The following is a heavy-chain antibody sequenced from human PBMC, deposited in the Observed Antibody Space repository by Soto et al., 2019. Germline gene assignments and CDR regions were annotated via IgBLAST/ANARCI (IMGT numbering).Heavy chain of an antibody. CDR3: ARFRQHHGADYYYYGMDV. CDR2: IWYDGSNK. J-gene: IGHJ6*02. Sequence: QVQLVESGGGVVQPGRSLRLSCAASGFTFSSYGMHWVRQAPGKGLEWVAVIWYDGSNKYYADSVKGRFTISRDNSKNTLYLQMNSLRAEDTAVYYCARFRQHHGADYYYYGMDVWGQGTTVTVSS. V-gene: IGHV3-33*01. CDR1: GFTFSSYG. D-gene: IGHD2-2*01.